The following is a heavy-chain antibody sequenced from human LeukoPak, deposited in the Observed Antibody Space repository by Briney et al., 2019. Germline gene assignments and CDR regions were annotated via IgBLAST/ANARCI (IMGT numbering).Heavy chain of an antibody. CDR2: INPNSGGT. CDR1: GYTFTGYY. J-gene: IGHJ4*02. Sequence: ASVKVSCKASGYTFTGYYMHWVRQAPGQGLEWMGWINPNSGGTNYAQKFQGRVTMTRDTSISTAYMELSRLRSDDTAVYYCASEFLYYYDSSGYYYWGQGTLVTVSS. CDR3: ASEFLYYYDSSGYYY. V-gene: IGHV1-2*02. D-gene: IGHD3-22*01.